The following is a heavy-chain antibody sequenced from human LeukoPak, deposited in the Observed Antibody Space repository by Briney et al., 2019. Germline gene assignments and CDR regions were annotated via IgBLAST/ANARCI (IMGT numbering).Heavy chain of an antibody. Sequence: ASVKVSCKASGYSFICYYMHWVRQAPGQGLEWVGWINPKSGGTNSAQRLQGRVSMTTDTSSATAYMELSRLTSDDTAVYFCARGTIGSYSSVHDWGQGTLITVSS. CDR2: INPKSGGT. D-gene: IGHD1-26*01. CDR3: ARGTIGSYSSVHD. CDR1: GYSFICYY. J-gene: IGHJ1*01. V-gene: IGHV1-2*02.